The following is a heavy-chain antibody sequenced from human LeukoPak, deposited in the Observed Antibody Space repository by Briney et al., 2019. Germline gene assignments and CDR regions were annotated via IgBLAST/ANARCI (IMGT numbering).Heavy chain of an antibody. CDR2: INHSGST. J-gene: IGHJ4*02. Sequence: SETLSLTCAVYGGSFSGYYWSWIRQPPGKGLEWIGEINHSGSTNYNPSLKSRVTISVDTSKNQFSLKLSSVTAADTAVYYCARGWYFDYWGQGTLVTVSS. V-gene: IGHV4-34*01. CDR1: GGSFSGYY. CDR3: ARGWYFDY.